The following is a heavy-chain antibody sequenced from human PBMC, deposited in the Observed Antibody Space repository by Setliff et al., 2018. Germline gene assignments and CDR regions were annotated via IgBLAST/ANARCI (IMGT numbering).Heavy chain of an antibody. CDR2: IYYSGST. CDR3: ARDARAPWFYYGMDV. Sequence: SETLSLTCTVSGGSISDYYWSWIRQAPGKGLEWIGYIYYSGSTNYNPSLKSRLTISVDTSKNQFSLKLSSVTAADTAVYYCARDARAPWFYYGMDVWGQGTTVTVSS. CDR1: GGSISDYY. D-gene: IGHD3-10*01. V-gene: IGHV4-59*01. J-gene: IGHJ6*02.